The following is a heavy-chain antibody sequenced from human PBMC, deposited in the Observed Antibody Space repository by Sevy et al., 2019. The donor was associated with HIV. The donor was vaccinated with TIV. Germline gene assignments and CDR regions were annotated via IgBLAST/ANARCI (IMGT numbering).Heavy chain of an antibody. J-gene: IGHJ4*02. CDR3: GGEGCTKPKGY. D-gene: IGHD2-8*01. CDR1: GFTFSKYS. CDR2: LSFGCGEI. V-gene: IGHV3-23*01. Sequence: GGSLRLSCAASGFTFSKYSMSWVRQPPGKGLEWVSTLSFGCGEINYADSVKGRFTISRDNSKSSVYLQMNNLRPEDAAVYYCGGEGCTKPKGYGGQGTLVTVAS.